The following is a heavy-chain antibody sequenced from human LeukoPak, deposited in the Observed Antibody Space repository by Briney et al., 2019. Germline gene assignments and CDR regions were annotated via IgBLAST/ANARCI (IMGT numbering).Heavy chain of an antibody. Sequence: GGSLRLSCAASGFTVSGNYMSWVRQAPGKGLEWLSVIHRGGNTYYADSVKGRFTISRDSSKNTVFLQMDSLRAEDTAVYYCARDQGYGLGVDYGDYWGQGTLVTVSS. CDR2: IHRGGNT. D-gene: IGHD3-10*01. V-gene: IGHV3-66*01. CDR1: GFTVSGNY. CDR3: ARDQGYGLGVDYGDY. J-gene: IGHJ4*02.